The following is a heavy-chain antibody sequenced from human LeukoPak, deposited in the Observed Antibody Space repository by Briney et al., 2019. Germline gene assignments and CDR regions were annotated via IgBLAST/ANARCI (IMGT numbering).Heavy chain of an antibody. D-gene: IGHD6-6*01. CDR3: ARDRPPYFDY. Sequence: GGSLRLSCAASGFIFSDYYMSWIRQAPGKGLEWISYISSSGNTIYYADSVKGRFTISRDNAKNSLYLQMNSLRAEDTAVYYCARDRPPYFDYWGQGTLVTVSS. J-gene: IGHJ4*02. V-gene: IGHV3-11*04. CDR1: GFIFSDYY. CDR2: ISSSGNTI.